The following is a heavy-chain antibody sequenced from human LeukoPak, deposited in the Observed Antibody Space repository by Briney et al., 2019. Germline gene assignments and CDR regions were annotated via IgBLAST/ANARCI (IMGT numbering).Heavy chain of an antibody. J-gene: IGHJ4*02. CDR1: GFTFSSYS. CDR2: ISSSSSYI. CDR3: TTDGALNVDY. Sequence: GGSLRLSCAASGFTFSSYSMNWVRQAPGKGLEWDSSISSSSSYIYYADSVKGRFTISRDNAKNSLYLQMNSLRAEDTAVYYCTTDGALNVDYWGQGTLVTVSS. V-gene: IGHV3-21*01.